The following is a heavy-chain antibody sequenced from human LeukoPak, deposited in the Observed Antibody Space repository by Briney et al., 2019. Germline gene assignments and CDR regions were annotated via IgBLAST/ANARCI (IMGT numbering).Heavy chain of an antibody. CDR2: IYYSGST. CDR1: GGSISSSSYY. J-gene: IGHJ6*03. D-gene: IGHD3-10*01. CDR3: ARYCRSRGYYYGSGSYSVVYYYYMDV. Sequence: SETLSLTCTVSGGSISSSSYYWGWIRQPPGKGLEWIGSIYYSGSTYYNPSLKSRVTISVDTSKNQFSLKLSSVTAADTAVYYCARYCRSRGYYYGSGSYSVVYYYYMDVWGKGTTVTISS. V-gene: IGHV4-39*07.